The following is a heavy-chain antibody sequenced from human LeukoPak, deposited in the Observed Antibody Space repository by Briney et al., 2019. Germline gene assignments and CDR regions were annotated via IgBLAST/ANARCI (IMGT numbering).Heavy chain of an antibody. CDR2: INSDGTTT. Sequence: AGSLRLSCAASAFTFSSYWMHWVRQGPGKGLVWVARINSDGTTTNYADSVKGRFTISRDNARNTLYLQMNSLTADDTAVYYCARGYYSGSRIDYWGQGTLVTVSS. CDR3: ARGYYSGSRIDY. CDR1: AFTFSSYW. J-gene: IGHJ4*02. V-gene: IGHV3-74*01. D-gene: IGHD6-13*01.